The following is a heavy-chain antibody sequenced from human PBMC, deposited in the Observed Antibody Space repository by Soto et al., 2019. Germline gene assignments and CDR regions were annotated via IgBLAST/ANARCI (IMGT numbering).Heavy chain of an antibody. CDR2: MNPNSGNT. Sequence: QVQLVQSGAEVKKPGASVKVSCKASGYTFISYDINWVRQATGQGLEWMGWMNPNSGNTGYAQKFQGRLTMTRNTSISTAYMELSSLRSEDTAMYYCARGLEWSWSLDPWGQGTLVTVSS. V-gene: IGHV1-8*01. D-gene: IGHD3-3*01. J-gene: IGHJ5*02. CDR1: GYTFISYD. CDR3: ARGLEWSWSLDP.